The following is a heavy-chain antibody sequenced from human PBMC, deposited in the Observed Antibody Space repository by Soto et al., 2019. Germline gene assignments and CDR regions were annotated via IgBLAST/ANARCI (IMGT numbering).Heavy chain of an antibody. CDR1: GGSMSSYY. CDR2: IYYSGST. CDR3: ARGEWLATIKPYFAY. V-gene: IGHV4-59*01. J-gene: IGHJ4*02. D-gene: IGHD5-12*01. Sequence: LSLTCTVSGGSMSSYYWSCIWQSPGKVLEWIGYIYYSGSTNYNPSLKSRVAISLDTSKNQFSLMLSSVTAADTAVYYCARGEWLATIKPYFAYWGQGTLVTVSS.